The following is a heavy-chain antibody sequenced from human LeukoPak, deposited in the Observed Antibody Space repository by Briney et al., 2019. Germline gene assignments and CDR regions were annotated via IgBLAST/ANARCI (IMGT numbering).Heavy chain of an antibody. CDR1: GFTFSSYW. J-gene: IGHJ4*02. Sequence: GGSLRLSCAASGFTFSSYWMSWVRQAPGKGLEWVANIKQDGSEKYYVDSVKGRFTISRDNSKNTLYLQMNSLRAEDTAVYYCASLTGTTLYFDYWGQGTLVTVSS. V-gene: IGHV3-7*03. CDR2: IKQDGSEK. CDR3: ASLTGTTLYFDY. D-gene: IGHD1-20*01.